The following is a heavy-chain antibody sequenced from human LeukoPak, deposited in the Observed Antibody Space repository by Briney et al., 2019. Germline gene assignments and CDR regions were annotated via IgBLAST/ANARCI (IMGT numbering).Heavy chain of an antibody. J-gene: IGHJ4*02. Sequence: GGSLRLSCAASGFTFSSYGMHWVRQAPGKGLEWVAFIRYDGSNKYYADSVKGRFTISRDNSKNTLYLQMNSLRAEDTAVYYCAKDLASYWSSSYPLWGQGTLVTVSS. CDR1: GFTFSSYG. CDR3: AKDLASYWSSSYPL. V-gene: IGHV3-30*02. D-gene: IGHD6-13*01. CDR2: IRYDGSNK.